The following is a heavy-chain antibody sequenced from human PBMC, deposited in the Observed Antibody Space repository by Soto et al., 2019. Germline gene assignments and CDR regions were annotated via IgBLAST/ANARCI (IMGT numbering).Heavy chain of an antibody. Sequence: PGESLKISCKGSGYSFTNYWIGWVRQKPGKGLEWMGTIFPGDSDTRYSPSFQGQVTISADRSTSTAYLQWSSLKASDTAVYYCASLMVRGDPFDYWGQGTLVTVS. CDR2: IFPGDSDT. V-gene: IGHV5-51*01. D-gene: IGHD3-10*01. J-gene: IGHJ4*02. CDR3: ASLMVRGDPFDY. CDR1: GYSFTNYW.